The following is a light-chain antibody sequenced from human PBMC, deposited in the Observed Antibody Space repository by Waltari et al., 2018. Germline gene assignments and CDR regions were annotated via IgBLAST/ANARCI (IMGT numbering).Light chain of an antibody. CDR3: AAWDDVLSGPV. CDR1: RTNIGRNS. J-gene: IGLJ6*01. Sequence: QSVVTPSPSASEAARKSVTISCSGGRTNIGRNSVSWYQQFPETPPKLLIYYNNRRASGVSDRFSGSKSGTSASLAISGLQTEDEANYYCAAWDDVLSGPVFGSGTKLTVL. CDR2: YNN. V-gene: IGLV1-47*02.